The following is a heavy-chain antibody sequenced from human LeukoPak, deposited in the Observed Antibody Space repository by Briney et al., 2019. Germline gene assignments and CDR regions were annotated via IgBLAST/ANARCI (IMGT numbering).Heavy chain of an antibody. CDR1: GFTFSSYW. D-gene: IGHD5-18*01. V-gene: IGHV3-7*04. Sequence: GGSLRLSCAASGFTFSSYWMSWVRQAPGKGLEWVANIKQDGSEKYYVDSVKGRFTISRDNAKNTLYLQMNSLRGDDTAVYYCASEGSTAMIRWGQGTLVTVSS. CDR2: IKQDGSEK. CDR3: ASEGSTAMIR. J-gene: IGHJ4*02.